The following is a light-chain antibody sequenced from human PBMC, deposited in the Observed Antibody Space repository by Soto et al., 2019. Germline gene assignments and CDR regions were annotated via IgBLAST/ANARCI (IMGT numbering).Light chain of an antibody. CDR1: SSNIGSHT. J-gene: IGLJ2*01. CDR3: AAWDDSLNGVI. Sequence: QAVVTQPPSASGTPGQRITISCSGSSSNIGSHTVNWHQQVPGTAPKLLIYSNNERPSGVPDRFSGSKSGTSASQAISGLQSGDEADYYCAAWDDSLNGVIFGGGTKVTVL. V-gene: IGLV1-44*01. CDR2: SNN.